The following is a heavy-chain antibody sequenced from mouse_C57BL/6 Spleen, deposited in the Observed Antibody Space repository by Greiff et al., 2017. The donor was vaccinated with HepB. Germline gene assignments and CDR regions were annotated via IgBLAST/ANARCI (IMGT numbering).Heavy chain of an antibody. D-gene: IGHD2-12*01. J-gene: IGHJ2*01. CDR1: GYTFTSYW. CDR2: IYPGSGST. V-gene: IGHV1-55*01. CDR3: ARRVVYDDGDFDY. Sequence: VQLQQSGAELVKPGASVKMSCKASGYTFTSYWITWVKQRPGQGLEWIGDIYPGSGSTNYNEKFKGKATLTVETSSSTAYMQLSSLTSEDSAVYDCARRVVYDDGDFDYWGQGTTLTVSS.